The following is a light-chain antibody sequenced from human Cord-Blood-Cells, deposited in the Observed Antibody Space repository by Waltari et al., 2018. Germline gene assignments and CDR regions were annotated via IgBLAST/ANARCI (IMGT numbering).Light chain of an antibody. CDR1: SSDVGGYNY. CDR2: EVS. Sequence: QSALTPPPSASGSPGQPVTISCTGTSSDVGGYNYVSWYQQHPGKAPKLMIYEVSKRPSGVPERFSGSKSGNTSSLTVSGLQSEDEADYFCSSYAGSNNWVYGGGTKLTVL. V-gene: IGLV2-8*01. CDR3: SSYAGSNNWV. J-gene: IGLJ3*02.